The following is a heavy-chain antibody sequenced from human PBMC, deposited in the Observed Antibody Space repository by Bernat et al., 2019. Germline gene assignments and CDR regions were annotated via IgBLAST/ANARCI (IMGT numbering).Heavy chain of an antibody. Sequence: QVQLVESGGGVVQPGRSLRLSCAASGFTFRSYGMHWVRQAPGKGLEWVAVISDDGSNKYYADSVKGRFTISRDNSKNTLYLQMNSLRAEDTAVYYCAKPLWFGELLAAFDIWGQGTMVTVSS. V-gene: IGHV3-30*18. CDR1: GFTFRSYG. J-gene: IGHJ3*02. CDR2: ISDDGSNK. CDR3: AKPLWFGELLAAFDI. D-gene: IGHD3-10*01.